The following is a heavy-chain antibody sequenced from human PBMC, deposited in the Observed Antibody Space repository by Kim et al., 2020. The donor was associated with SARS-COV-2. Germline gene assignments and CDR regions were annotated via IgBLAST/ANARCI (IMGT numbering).Heavy chain of an antibody. CDR3: AKEGIEGIAAAGYDY. D-gene: IGHD6-13*01. CDR1: GFTFSSYG. V-gene: IGHV3-33*06. Sequence: GRSLRLSCAASGFTFSSYGIHWVRQAPGKGLEWVAVIWYDGSNKYYADSVKGRFTISRDNSKNTLYLQMNSLRAEDTAVYYCAKEGIEGIAAAGYDYWG. CDR2: IWYDGSNK. J-gene: IGHJ4*01.